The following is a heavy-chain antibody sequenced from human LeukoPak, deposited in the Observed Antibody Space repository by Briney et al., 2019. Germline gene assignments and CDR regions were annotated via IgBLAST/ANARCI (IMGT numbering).Heavy chain of an antibody. D-gene: IGHD3-9*01. CDR1: GFTFSSYS. CDR3: ARSSHYDILTGYSEEDAFDI. Sequence: GGSLRLSCAASGFTFSSYSMNWVRQAPGKGLEWVSVIYSGGSTDYADSVKGRFTISRDTSKNTLYLQMNSLRVEDTAVYYCARSSHYDILTGYSEEDAFDIWGQGTMVTVSS. J-gene: IGHJ3*02. V-gene: IGHV3-53*01. CDR2: IYSGGST.